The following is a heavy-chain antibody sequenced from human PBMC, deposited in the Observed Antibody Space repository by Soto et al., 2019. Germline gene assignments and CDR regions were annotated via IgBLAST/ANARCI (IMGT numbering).Heavy chain of an antibody. CDR1: GGSVSSGSYY. D-gene: IGHD3-10*01. Sequence: SETLSLTCTVSGGSVSSGSYYWSWIRQPPGKGLGWIGYIYYSGSTNYNPSLKSRVTISVDTSKNQFSLKLSSVTAADTAVYYCARDRNLLTFDYWGQGTLVTVS. CDR2: IYYSGST. V-gene: IGHV4-61*01. J-gene: IGHJ4*02. CDR3: ARDRNLLTFDY.